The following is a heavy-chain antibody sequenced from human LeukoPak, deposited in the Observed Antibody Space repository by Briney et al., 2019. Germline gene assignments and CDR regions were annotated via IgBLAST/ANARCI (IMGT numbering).Heavy chain of an antibody. CDR3: ARSYCSNINCYPYYFDF. D-gene: IGHD2-2*01. CDR1: GGSISSYY. Sequence: SETLSLTCTASGGSISSYYWSWIRQPPGKGLEWIGVIYYTGSTNYNPSLESRVTISVDTSKNHFSLKLSSVTAADTAVYYCARSYCSNINCYPYYFDFWGQGALVTVSS. V-gene: IGHV4-59*01. CDR2: IYYTGST. J-gene: IGHJ4*02.